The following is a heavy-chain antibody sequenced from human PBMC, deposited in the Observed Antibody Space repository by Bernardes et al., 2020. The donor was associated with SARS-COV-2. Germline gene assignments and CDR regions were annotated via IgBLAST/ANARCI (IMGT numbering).Heavy chain of an antibody. CDR3: AREGSWDPDY. Sequence: GGSLRLSCAASGFSVSGNYMSWVRQAPGRGLEWVSIIYSGGYTKYTDSVMGRFTISRDNSKNALYLQMNSLRVEDTAVYYCAREGSWDPDYWGQGTQVTVSS. CDR1: GFSVSGNY. J-gene: IGHJ4*02. D-gene: IGHD1-26*01. CDR2: IYSGGYT. V-gene: IGHV3-53*01.